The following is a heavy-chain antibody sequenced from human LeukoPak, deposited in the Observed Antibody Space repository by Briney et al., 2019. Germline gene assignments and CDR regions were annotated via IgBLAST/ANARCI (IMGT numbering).Heavy chain of an antibody. D-gene: IGHD2-21*01. CDR2: IYYSGST. CDR3: ARGLIAGYVSYYYYGMDV. CDR1: GGSISSGDYY. J-gene: IGHJ6*02. Sequence: SETLSLTCTVSGGSISSGDYYWRWIRQPPGKGLEWIVYIYYSGSTYYNPSLKSRVTISVDTSKNQFSLKLSSVTAADTAVYYCARGLIAGYVSYYYYGMDVWGQGTTVTVSS. V-gene: IGHV4-30-4*01.